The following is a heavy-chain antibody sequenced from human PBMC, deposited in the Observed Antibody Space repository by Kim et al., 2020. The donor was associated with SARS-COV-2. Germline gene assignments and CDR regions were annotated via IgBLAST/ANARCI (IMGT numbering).Heavy chain of an antibody. Sequence: GGSLRLSCTASGFTFGDYAMSWVRQAPGKGLEWVGFIRSKAYGGTTEYAASVKGRFTISRDDSKSIAYLQMNSLKTEDTAVYYCTRTTGSGQYGMDVWGQGTTVTVSS. V-gene: IGHV3-49*04. CDR3: TRTTGSGQYGMDV. CDR2: IRSKAYGGTT. CDR1: GFTFGDYA. J-gene: IGHJ6*02. D-gene: IGHD3-10*01.